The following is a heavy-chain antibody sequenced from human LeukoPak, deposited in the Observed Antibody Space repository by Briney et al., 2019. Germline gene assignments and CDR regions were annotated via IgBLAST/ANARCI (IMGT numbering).Heavy chain of an antibody. J-gene: IGHJ4*02. Sequence: ASVKVSCKASGGTFSSYAISWVRQAPGQGLEWMGGIIPIFGTANYAQKFQGRVTITADESTSTAYMELSSLRSEGTAVYYCVTTRGLWFGELPLWGQGTLVTVSS. CDR1: GGTFSSYA. CDR2: IIPIFGTA. V-gene: IGHV1-69*13. D-gene: IGHD3-10*01. CDR3: VTTRGLWFGELPL.